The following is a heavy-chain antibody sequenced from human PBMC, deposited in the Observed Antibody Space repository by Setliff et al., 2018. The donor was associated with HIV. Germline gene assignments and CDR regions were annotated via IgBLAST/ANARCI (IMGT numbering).Heavy chain of an antibody. Sequence: GASVKVSCKASGYTFTNYGISWVRQAPGQGLEWMGWISTYNGMTHYAQSLQGRVTLTTDTSTNTVFLELGSLTSDDTAMYYCARDYSSGEDWYDPWGQGTLVTVSS. CDR1: GYTFTNYG. CDR2: ISTYNGMT. V-gene: IGHV1-18*01. CDR3: ARDYSSGEDWYDP. J-gene: IGHJ5*02. D-gene: IGHD4-4*01.